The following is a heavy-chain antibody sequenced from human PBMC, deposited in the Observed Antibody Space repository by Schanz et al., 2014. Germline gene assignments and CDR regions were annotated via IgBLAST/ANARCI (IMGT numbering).Heavy chain of an antibody. Sequence: QVQLVQSGAEVKNPGASVKVSCKASGYTFTGHHMHWVRQAPGQGLEWMGWINPNSGDRNYAQKFQGRVTMTRDTSISTAYMELSRLRSDDTAIYYCAREDCSINSCYDLDYWGQGTLLTVSS. CDR3: AREDCSINSCYDLDY. D-gene: IGHD3-22*01. CDR2: INPNSGDR. V-gene: IGHV1-2*02. J-gene: IGHJ4*02. CDR1: GYTFTGHH.